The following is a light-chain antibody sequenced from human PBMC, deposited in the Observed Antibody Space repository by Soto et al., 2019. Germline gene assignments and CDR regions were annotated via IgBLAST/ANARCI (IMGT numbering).Light chain of an antibody. CDR2: WAS. CDR3: RQYFSLHPT. CDR1: QSVLSSSNNKNS. Sequence: DIVMTQSPDSLAVSLGERATINCKSSQSVLSSSNNKNSVSWYQQKPGLPPKLLIFWASTRESGVPDRFSGVGAGTDLTHTTTSLQPEDVAVYSCRQYFSLHPTFGRGTKVEIK. J-gene: IGKJ1*01. V-gene: IGKV4-1*01.